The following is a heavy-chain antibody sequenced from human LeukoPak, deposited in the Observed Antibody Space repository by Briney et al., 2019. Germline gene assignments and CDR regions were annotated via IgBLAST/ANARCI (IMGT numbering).Heavy chain of an antibody. D-gene: IGHD3-10*01. CDR3: AYSDSGSYPH. Sequence: GGSLRLSCAASGFTFSNFGMNWVRQAPGKGLEWVSIITSGVGITYYADSVKGRFTISRDNAKNTLYLQMNSLRDEDTAVYYCAYSDSGSYPHWGQGTLVTVSS. CDR2: ITSGVGIT. CDR1: GFTFSNFG. J-gene: IGHJ4*02. V-gene: IGHV3-23*01.